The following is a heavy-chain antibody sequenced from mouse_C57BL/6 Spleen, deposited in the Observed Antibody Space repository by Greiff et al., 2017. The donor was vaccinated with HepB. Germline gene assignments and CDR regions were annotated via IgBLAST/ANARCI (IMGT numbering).Heavy chain of an antibody. Sequence: QVQLQQPGAELVKPGASVKLSCKASGYTFTSYWMHWVKQRPGRGLEWIGRIDPNSGGTKYNEKFKSKATLTVDTPSSTAYMQLSSLTSEDSAVYYCARSRGPLYDGYSSGYFDVWGTGTTVTVSS. D-gene: IGHD2-3*01. V-gene: IGHV1-72*01. CDR3: ARSRGPLYDGYSSGYFDV. CDR2: IDPNSGGT. CDR1: GYTFTSYW. J-gene: IGHJ1*03.